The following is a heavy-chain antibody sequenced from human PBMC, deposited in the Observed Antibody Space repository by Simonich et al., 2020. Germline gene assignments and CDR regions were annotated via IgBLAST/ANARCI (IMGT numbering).Heavy chain of an antibody. CDR2: ISISSSYR. J-gene: IGHJ3*02. CDR1: GFTFSSYS. CDR3: AREIEAGNAFDI. V-gene: IGHV3-21*01. Sequence: EVQLVESGGGLVKPGGSLRLSCAASGFTFSSYSMNWVRQAPGRGLEWVSAISISSSYRYYADSVKGRFTISRDNAKNSLYLQMNSLRAEDTAVYYCAREIEAGNAFDIWGQGTMVTVSS.